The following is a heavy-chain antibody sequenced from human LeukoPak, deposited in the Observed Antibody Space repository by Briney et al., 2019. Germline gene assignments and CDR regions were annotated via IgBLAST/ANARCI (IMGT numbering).Heavy chain of an antibody. D-gene: IGHD6-19*01. J-gene: IGHJ6*03. Sequence: NPSETLSLTCTVSGGSISSGSYYWSWIRQPAGKGLEWIGRIYTSGSTNYNPSLKSRVTISVDTSKNQFSLKLSSVTAADTAVYYCARAPSYSSGWHYYYYMDVWGKGTTVTISS. CDR1: GGSISSGSYY. V-gene: IGHV4-61*02. CDR2: IYTSGST. CDR3: ARAPSYSSGWHYYYYMDV.